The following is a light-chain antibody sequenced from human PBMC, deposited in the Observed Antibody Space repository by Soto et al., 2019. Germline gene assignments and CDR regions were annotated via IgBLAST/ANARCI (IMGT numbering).Light chain of an antibody. CDR2: DAS. J-gene: IGKJ5*01. V-gene: IGKV3-11*01. Sequence: IFLTQXXXXLXXXPXEGAALSXRASQSVKPFLVWYQQRPGQAPRLLIYDASHRAAGIPARFSGSGFGTDFTLTISSLEPEDAAVYYCQQRSNWPPITFGQGTRLEI. CDR1: QSVKPF. CDR3: QQRSNWPPIT.